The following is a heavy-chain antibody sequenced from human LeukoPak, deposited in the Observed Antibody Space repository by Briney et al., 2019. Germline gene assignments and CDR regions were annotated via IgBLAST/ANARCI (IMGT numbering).Heavy chain of an antibody. CDR3: ARRWNYGRNYYIDV. J-gene: IGHJ6*03. CDR1: GGSFSNYC. CDR2: INDSGRT. V-gene: IGHV4-34*01. D-gene: IGHD1-7*01. Sequence: SETLSLTCAVYGGSFSNYCWSWIRQPPGRGLEWIGEINDSGRTNYNPSLMSRVTVSVDTSKNQFSLRLTSVTATDTAVYYCARRWNYGRNYYIDVWGNGATVSVSS.